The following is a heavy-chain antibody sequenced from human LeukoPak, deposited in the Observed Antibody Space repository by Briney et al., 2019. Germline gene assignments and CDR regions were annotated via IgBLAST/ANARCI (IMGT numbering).Heavy chain of an antibody. CDR2: INSDGSSI. V-gene: IGHV3-74*01. CDR1: GFTFSSHW. J-gene: IGHJ5*02. D-gene: IGHD3-10*01. Sequence: GGSLRLSCAASGFTFSSHWMHWVRQAPRKGLVWVSRINSDGSSISYADSVKGRFTISRDNSENTLYLQMNGLTAEDTAMYYCARDSYQDYYGRFDPWGQGTLVIVSS. CDR3: ARDSYQDYYGRFDP.